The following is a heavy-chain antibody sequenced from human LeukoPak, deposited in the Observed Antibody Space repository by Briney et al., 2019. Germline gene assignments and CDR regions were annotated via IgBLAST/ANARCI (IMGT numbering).Heavy chain of an antibody. CDR3: AREYCSGGSCYAVFDY. CDR2: LPPDELDI. J-gene: IGHJ4*02. CDR1: GFTFTNYW. Sequence: PGGSLRLSCAASGFTFTNYWMHWVRQAPGMGLVWVSRLPPDELDIIYADSVKGRFTVSRDNAKNTVYLQMNNLRAEDTAVYYCAREYCSGGSCYAVFDYWGQGTLVTVSS. D-gene: IGHD2-15*01. V-gene: IGHV3-74*01.